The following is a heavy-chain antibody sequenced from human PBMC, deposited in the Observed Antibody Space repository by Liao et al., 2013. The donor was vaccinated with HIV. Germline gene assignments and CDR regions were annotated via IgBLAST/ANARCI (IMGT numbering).Heavy chain of an antibody. CDR3: APTRSYYYDSSGHSGAGREFDY. CDR2: INHSGST. V-gene: IGHV4-34*01. CDR1: GGSFSGYY. J-gene: IGHJ4*02. Sequence: QVQLQQWGAGLLKPSETLSLTCAVYGGSFSGYYWSWIRQPPGKGLEWIGEINHSGSTNYNPSLKSRVTISVDTSKNQFSLKLSSVTAADTAVYYCAPTRSYYYDSSGHSGAGREFDYWGQGTLVTVSS. D-gene: IGHD3-22*01.